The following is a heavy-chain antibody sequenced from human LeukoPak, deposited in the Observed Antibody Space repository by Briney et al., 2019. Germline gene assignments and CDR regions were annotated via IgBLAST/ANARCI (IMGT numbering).Heavy chain of an antibody. CDR1: GGSFSGYH. Sequence: SETLSLTCAVYGGSFSGYHWSWIRQPPGKGLEWIGEINHSGSTNYNPSLKSRVTISVDTSKNQFSLKLSSVTAADTAVYYCARGRGYDYVWGSYRLYYFDYWGQGTLVTVSS. CDR2: INHSGST. V-gene: IGHV4-34*01. CDR3: ARGRGYDYVWGSYRLYYFDY. J-gene: IGHJ4*02. D-gene: IGHD3-16*02.